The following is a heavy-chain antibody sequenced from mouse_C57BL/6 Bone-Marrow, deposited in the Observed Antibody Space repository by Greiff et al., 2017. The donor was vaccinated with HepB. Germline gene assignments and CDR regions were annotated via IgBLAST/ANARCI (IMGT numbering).Heavy chain of an antibody. V-gene: IGHV1-50*01. Sequence: VQLQQPGAELVKPGASVKLSCKASGYTFTSYWMQWVKQRPGQGLEWIGEIDPSDSYTNYNQKFKGKATLTVDTSSSTAYMQLSSLTSEDSAVYYCARWGLPHAMDYWGQGTSVTVSS. CDR2: IDPSDSYT. J-gene: IGHJ4*01. CDR3: ARWGLPHAMDY. CDR1: GYTFTSYW. D-gene: IGHD2-2*01.